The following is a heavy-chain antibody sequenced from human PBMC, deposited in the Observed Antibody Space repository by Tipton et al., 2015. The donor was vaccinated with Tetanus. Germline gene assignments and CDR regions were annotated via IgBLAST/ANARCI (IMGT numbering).Heavy chain of an antibody. V-gene: IGHV3-23*01. D-gene: IGHD3-10*01. CDR1: GFTFSSYP. Sequence: SLRLSCAASGFTFSSYPMAWVRQAPGKGLEWVSGIAGRGGSTYYADSVRCRFTVSRDNSQNILFLQMNSLRAEDTAVYYCAKAKTWINLWFGNSWGQGVLVIVSP. CDR2: IAGRGGST. J-gene: IGHJ4*02. CDR3: AKAKTWINLWFGNS.